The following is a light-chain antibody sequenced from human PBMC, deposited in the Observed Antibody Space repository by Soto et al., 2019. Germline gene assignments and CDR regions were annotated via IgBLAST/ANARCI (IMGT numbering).Light chain of an antibody. CDR3: CSYAGSSTFYV. CDR2: QVS. V-gene: IGLV2-23*02. CDR1: SSDGGSYNL. Sequence: QSALTQPASVSGSPGQSITISCTGTSSDGGSYNLVSWYQQHPVKAPKLMIYQVSKRPSGVSNRFSGSKSGNTASLTISGLQAEDEADYYCCSYAGSSTFYVFGTGTKVTVL. J-gene: IGLJ1*01.